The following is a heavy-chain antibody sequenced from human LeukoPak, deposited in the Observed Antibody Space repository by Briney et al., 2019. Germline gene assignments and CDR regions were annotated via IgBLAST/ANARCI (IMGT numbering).Heavy chain of an antibody. J-gene: IGHJ4*02. CDR3: ARELYGSGSYYDWGVDY. CDR1: GGTFTSYA. Sequence: SVRVSSKASGGTFTSYAISWVRQAPGQGLEWMGGIIPIFGTANYAQKFQGRVTITADKSTSTAYMELSRLRSDDTAVYYCARELYGSGSYYDWGVDYWGQGTLVTVSS. V-gene: IGHV1-69*06. D-gene: IGHD3-10*01. CDR2: IIPIFGTA.